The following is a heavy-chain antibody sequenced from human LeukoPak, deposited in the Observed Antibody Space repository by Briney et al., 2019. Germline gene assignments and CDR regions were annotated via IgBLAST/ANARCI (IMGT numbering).Heavy chain of an antibody. CDR3: ARDIPRTYFTYYYDSSGIDY. V-gene: IGHV1-8*03. Sequence: GASVKVSCKASGYTFTSYDINWVRQATGQGLEWMGWMNPNSGNTGYAQKFQGRVTITRNTSISTAYMELSSLRSEDTAVYYCARDIPRTYFTYYYDSSGIDYWGQGTLVTVSS. CDR1: GYTFTSYD. CDR2: MNPNSGNT. J-gene: IGHJ4*02. D-gene: IGHD3-22*01.